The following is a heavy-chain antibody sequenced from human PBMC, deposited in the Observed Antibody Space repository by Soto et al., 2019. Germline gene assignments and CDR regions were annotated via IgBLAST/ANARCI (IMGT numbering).Heavy chain of an antibody. CDR3: AIDAGNTMTVVVSDY. J-gene: IGHJ4*02. CDR2: ISGSGGST. V-gene: IGHV3-23*01. Sequence: EVQLSESGGGLVQPGGSLRLSCAASGFTFSSYAMSWVRQAPGKGLEWVSAISGSGGSTYYADSVKGRFTLSRDNSKNTNYMQLNSLSCEDTAVYYCAIDAGNTMTVVVSDYWGQGTRVTVSS. D-gene: IGHD3-22*01. CDR1: GFTFSSYA.